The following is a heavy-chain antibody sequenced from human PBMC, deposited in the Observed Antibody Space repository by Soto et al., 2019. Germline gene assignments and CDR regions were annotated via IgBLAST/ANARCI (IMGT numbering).Heavy chain of an antibody. Sequence: GASVKVSCKASGYTFTGYYMHWVRQAPGQGLEWMGWINPNSGGTNYAQKFQGWVTMTRDTSISTAYMELSRLRSDDTAVYYCARDVGIAAAEPRYNFDYWGQGTLVTVSS. CDR3: ARDVGIAAAEPRYNFDY. D-gene: IGHD6-13*01. CDR1: GYTFTGYY. V-gene: IGHV1-2*04. CDR2: INPNSGGT. J-gene: IGHJ4*02.